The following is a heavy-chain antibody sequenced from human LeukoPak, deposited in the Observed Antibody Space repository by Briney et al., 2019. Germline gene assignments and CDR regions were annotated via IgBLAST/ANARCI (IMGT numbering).Heavy chain of an antibody. J-gene: IGHJ4*02. CDR2: IKSDGTYR. Sequence: GXLRLSCAASGFTXSSHWMHWVRHAPGKGLVCVARIKSDGTYRDYGDSVRGRFTISRDNAKDTLYLQMNSLRAEDTAVYYCVRDDRSYGVDYWGQGTPVTVSS. CDR3: VRDDRSYGVDY. D-gene: IGHD4-17*01. V-gene: IGHV3-74*01. CDR1: GFTXSSHW.